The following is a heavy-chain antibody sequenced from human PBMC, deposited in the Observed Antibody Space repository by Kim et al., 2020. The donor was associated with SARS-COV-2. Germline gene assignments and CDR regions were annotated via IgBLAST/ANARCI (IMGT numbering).Heavy chain of an antibody. D-gene: IGHD2-15*01. CDR1: GYTFTSYG. Sequence: ASVKVSCKASGYTFTSYGISWVRQAPGQGLEWMGWISAYNGNTNYAQKLQGRVTMTTDTSTSTAYMELRSLRSDDTAVYYCARDLGCSGGSCYPLRSPNWFDPWGQGTLVTVSS. CDR2: ISAYNGNT. V-gene: IGHV1-18*01. CDR3: ARDLGCSGGSCYPLRSPNWFDP. J-gene: IGHJ5*02.